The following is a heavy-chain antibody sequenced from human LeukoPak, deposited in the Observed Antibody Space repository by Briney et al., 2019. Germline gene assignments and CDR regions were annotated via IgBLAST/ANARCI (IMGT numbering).Heavy chain of an antibody. CDR1: GHTFINYA. J-gene: IGHJ4*02. D-gene: IGHD6-25*01. CDR3: ARDTNWQRDY. Sequence: ASVKVSCKASGHTFINYAIHWVRQGPGQRLEWVGWINVGNGDTKYSQRFQGRVTITRDTSASTAYMELRSLRSDDAGVYYCARDTNWQRDYWGQGTLVTVSS. V-gene: IGHV1-3*01. CDR2: INVGNGDT.